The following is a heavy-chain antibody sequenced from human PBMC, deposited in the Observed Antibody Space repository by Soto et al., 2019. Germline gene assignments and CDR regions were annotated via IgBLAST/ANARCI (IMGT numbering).Heavy chain of an antibody. J-gene: IGHJ6*02. CDR2: INHSGST. D-gene: IGHD5-18*01. CDR1: GGSISTGGHC. CDR3: ARVRGYSYGYFDYYYGMDV. Sequence: PSETLSLTCTVSGGSISTGGHCWSWIRQHPGKGLEWIGEINHSGSTNYNPSLKSRVTISVDTSKNQFSLKLSSVTAADTAVYYCARVRGYSYGYFDYYYGMDVWGQGTTVTVSS. V-gene: IGHV4-31*03.